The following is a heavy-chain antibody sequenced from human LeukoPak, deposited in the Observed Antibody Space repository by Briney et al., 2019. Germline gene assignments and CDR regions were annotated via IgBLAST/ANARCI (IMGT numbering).Heavy chain of an antibody. Sequence: GASVKVSCKASGYTFTSYDNNWVRQATGQGLAWMGCMNPNSGNTGYAQKFQGRVTMTRNTSISTAYMELSRLGSEDTAVYYCSCGAARQDQRYNWFDPWGQGTLVTVSS. CDR3: SCGAARQDQRYNWFDP. V-gene: IGHV1-8*01. CDR2: MNPNSGNT. D-gene: IGHD6-6*01. CDR1: GYTFTSYD. J-gene: IGHJ5*02.